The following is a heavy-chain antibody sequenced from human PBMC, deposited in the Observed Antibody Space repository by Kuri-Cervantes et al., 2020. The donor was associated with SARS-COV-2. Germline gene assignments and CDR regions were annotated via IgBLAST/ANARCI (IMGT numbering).Heavy chain of an antibody. CDR2: FDPEDGET. V-gene: IGHV1-24*01. CDR3: ATDGGSGANYFLVGAFDI. J-gene: IGHJ3*02. Sequence: ASVKVSCKVSGYTLTELSIHWVRQAPGKGLEWMGGFDPEDGETMPAQRFQGRVTMTEDKSIETAYMELSNLRSEDTATYYCATDGGSGANYFLVGAFDIWGQGTMVTVSS. CDR1: GYTLTELS. D-gene: IGHD1-26*01.